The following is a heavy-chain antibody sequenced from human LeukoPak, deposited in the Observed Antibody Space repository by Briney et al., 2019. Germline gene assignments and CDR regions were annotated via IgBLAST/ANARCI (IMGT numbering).Heavy chain of an antibody. J-gene: IGHJ6*03. CDR2: IRNDGSKT. CDR3: AKGQPYSDFWGGCSGYLDV. V-gene: IGHV3-30*02. CDR1: GFTSSTYG. Sequence: PGRSLRPSSAATGFTSSTYGIHWDRQPPGKGLEWEALIRNDGSKTYYADSVRGRFTVSRDNSKSTLYLQMNSLRLEDTAVYYCAKGQPYSDFWGGCSGYLDVWGKGTTVTVFS. D-gene: IGHD3-3*01.